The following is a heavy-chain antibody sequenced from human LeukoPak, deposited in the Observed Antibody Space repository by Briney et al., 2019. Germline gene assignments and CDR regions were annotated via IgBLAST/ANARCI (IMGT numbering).Heavy chain of an antibody. CDR3: ARDFLHLGG. D-gene: IGHD3-16*01. Sequence: PGGSLRLSCAASGFNFGSYSMTWVRQAPGKGLEWVSVISADSATTFYADSVKGRFTISRDNAKNTLYLQMNSLRAEDTAVYYCARDFLHLGGWGQGTMVTGSS. J-gene: IGHJ3*01. CDR1: GFNFGSYS. CDR2: ISADSATT. V-gene: IGHV3-23*01.